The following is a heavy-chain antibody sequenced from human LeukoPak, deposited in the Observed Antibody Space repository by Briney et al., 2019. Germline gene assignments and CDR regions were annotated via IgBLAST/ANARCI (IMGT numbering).Heavy chain of an antibody. D-gene: IGHD5-12*01. V-gene: IGHV1-69*06. CDR3: ARGNSGYVSAWFDP. CDR2: IIPIFGTA. Sequence: ASVKVSCKASGGTFSSYAISWVRQAPGQGLEWMGGIIPIFGTANYAQKFQGRVTITADKSTSTAYMELSSLRSEDTAVYYCARGNSGYVSAWFDPWGQGTLVTVSS. J-gene: IGHJ5*02. CDR1: GGTFSSYA.